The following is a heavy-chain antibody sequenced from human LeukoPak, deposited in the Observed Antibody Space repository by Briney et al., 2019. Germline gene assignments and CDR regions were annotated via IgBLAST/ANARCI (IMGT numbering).Heavy chain of an antibody. D-gene: IGHD3-10*01. V-gene: IGHV4-34*01. CDR1: GGSLSGYY. J-gene: IGHJ4*02. Sequence: PSETLTLTCAVYGGSLSGYYWSWIRQPPGKGLEWIGESNHSGSTNYNPSLKSRVTISIDTSKNQFSLKLSSVTAADTAVYYCARGVVTYYYGSGSYVYWGQGTLVTVSS. CDR2: SNHSGST. CDR3: ARGVVTYYYGSGSYVY.